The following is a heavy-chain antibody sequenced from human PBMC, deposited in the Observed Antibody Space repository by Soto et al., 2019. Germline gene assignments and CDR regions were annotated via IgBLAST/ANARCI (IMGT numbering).Heavy chain of an antibody. CDR1: GFTFSSYA. Sequence: GGSLRLSCAASGFTFSSYAMSWVRQAPGKGLEWVSAISGSGGSTYYADSGKGRFTISRDNSKNTLYLQMNSLRAEDTAVYYCAKDQVRGWFGELTSEFDPWGQGTLVTVSS. V-gene: IGHV3-23*01. CDR3: AKDQVRGWFGELTSEFDP. D-gene: IGHD3-10*01. J-gene: IGHJ5*02. CDR2: ISGSGGST.